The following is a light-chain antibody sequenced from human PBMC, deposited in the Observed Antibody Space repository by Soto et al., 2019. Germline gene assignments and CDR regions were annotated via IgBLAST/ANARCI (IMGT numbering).Light chain of an antibody. CDR1: TSNIGSNS. CDR3: AAWDDSLTGPV. J-gene: IGLJ2*01. Sequence: QSVLTQPLSASGTPGQRFTIPCSGSTSNIGSNSVCWYQQLPGTAPKLLIYRNDQRPSGVPDRFSGSKFGTSASLAISGLRCEDEAEYYCAAWDDSLTGPVFGGGTKLTVL. V-gene: IGLV1-47*01. CDR2: RND.